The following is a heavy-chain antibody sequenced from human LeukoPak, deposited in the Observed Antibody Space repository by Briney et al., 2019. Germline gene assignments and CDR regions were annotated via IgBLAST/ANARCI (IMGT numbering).Heavy chain of an antibody. CDR2: ISSSSSYI. J-gene: IGHJ5*02. Sequence: GGSLRLSCAASGFTFSSYSMNWVRQAPGKGLEWVSSISSSSSYIYYADSVKGRFTISRDNAKNSLYLQMNSLRAEDTAVYYCAGGGAAAAPNWFDPWGQGTLVTVSS. V-gene: IGHV3-21*01. CDR1: GFTFSSYS. D-gene: IGHD6-13*01. CDR3: AGGGAAAAPNWFDP.